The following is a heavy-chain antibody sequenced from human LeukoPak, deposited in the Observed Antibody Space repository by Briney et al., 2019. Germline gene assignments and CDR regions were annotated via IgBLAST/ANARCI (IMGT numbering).Heavy chain of an antibody. V-gene: IGHV4-39*07. Sequence: SETLSLTCTVSGGSISSSSYYWGWICQPPGKGLEWIGSIYYSGSTNYNPSLKSRVTISVDTSKNQFSLKLSSVTAADTAVYYCASTYSSGWYGGTGYFQHWGQGTLVTVSS. CDR3: ASTYSSGWYGGTGYFQH. J-gene: IGHJ1*01. D-gene: IGHD6-19*01. CDR2: IYYSGST. CDR1: GGSISSSSYY.